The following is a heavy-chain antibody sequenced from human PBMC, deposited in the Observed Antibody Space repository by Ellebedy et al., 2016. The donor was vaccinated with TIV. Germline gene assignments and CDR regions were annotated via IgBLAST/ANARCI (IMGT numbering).Heavy chain of an antibody. D-gene: IGHD3-10*01. CDR3: VREIGVRGVIIKTYYYGLDV. CDR2: ITSSSSFI. Sequence: GESLKISCAASGFTFSFYSMNWVRQAPGKGLEWVSSITSSSSFIYYADSVKGRFTMSRDNAKNSLFLHMTSLRADDTAVYYCVREIGVRGVIIKTYYYGLDVWGRGTTVTVSS. V-gene: IGHV3-21*01. CDR1: GFTFSFYS. J-gene: IGHJ6*02.